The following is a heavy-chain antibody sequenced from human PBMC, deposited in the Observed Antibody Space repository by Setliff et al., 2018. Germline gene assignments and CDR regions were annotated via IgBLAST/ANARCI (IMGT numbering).Heavy chain of an antibody. J-gene: IGHJ4*02. V-gene: IGHV3-11*01. CDR1: GLTFSDYY. Sequence: GGSLRLSCAASGLTFSDYYMSWIRQAPGKGLEWFSYISSSGSTIYYADSVKGRFTISRDNAKNSLYLTRNSLRAEDTAVYYCARSPQLCSGGSCYLNYFDYWGQGTLVTVSS. CDR2: ISSSGSTI. D-gene: IGHD2-15*01. CDR3: ARSPQLCSGGSCYLNYFDY.